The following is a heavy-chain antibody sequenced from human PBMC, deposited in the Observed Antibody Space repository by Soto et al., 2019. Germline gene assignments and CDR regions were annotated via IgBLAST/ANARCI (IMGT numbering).Heavy chain of an antibody. Sequence: QVQLQQWGAGLLKPSETLSLTCAVYGGSFSGYYWSWIRQPPGKGLEWIGEINHSGSTNYNPSLKSRVTISGDTSKNQFSLKLSSVTAADTAVYYCAGRKVFDIWGQGTMVTVSS. CDR2: INHSGST. J-gene: IGHJ3*02. CDR1: GGSFSGYY. CDR3: AGRKVFDI. V-gene: IGHV4-34*01.